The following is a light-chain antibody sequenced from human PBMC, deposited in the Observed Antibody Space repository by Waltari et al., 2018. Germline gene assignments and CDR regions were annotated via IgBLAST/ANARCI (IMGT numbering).Light chain of an antibody. CDR3: QQRRNWPIT. Sequence: IVLTQSPATLSLSPGDRAPLSCRATQNIRNYLAWYQQKPGQAPRLLIYAASNRATGIPARFSGTGPGTDFTLTISSLEPEDFAGYYCQQRRNWPITFGQGTRLDIK. CDR1: QNIRNY. V-gene: IGKV3D-11*02. J-gene: IGKJ5*01. CDR2: AAS.